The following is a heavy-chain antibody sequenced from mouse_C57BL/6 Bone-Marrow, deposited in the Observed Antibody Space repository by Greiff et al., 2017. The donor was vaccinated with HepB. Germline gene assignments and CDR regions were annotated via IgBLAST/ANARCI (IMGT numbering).Heavy chain of an antibody. V-gene: IGHV1-19*01. Sequence: EVQLQQSGPVLVKPGASVKMSCKASGYTFTDYYMNWVKQSHGKSLEWIGVINPYNGGTSYNQKFKGKATLTVDKSSSTAYMELNSLTSEDSAVYYCARSKGYYGSSYDYAMDYWGQGTSVTVSS. CDR3: ARSKGYYGSSYDYAMDY. J-gene: IGHJ4*01. CDR1: GYTFTDYY. CDR2: INPYNGGT. D-gene: IGHD1-1*01.